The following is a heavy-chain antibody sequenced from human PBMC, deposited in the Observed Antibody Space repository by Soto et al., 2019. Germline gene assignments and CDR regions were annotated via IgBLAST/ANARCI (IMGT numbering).Heavy chain of an antibody. CDR2: IYPGDSDT. D-gene: IGHD3-3*01. CDR3: ARPAYDFWSGYQDYYYYYGMDV. J-gene: IGHJ6*02. V-gene: IGHV5-51*01. Sequence: GESLKISCKGSGYSFTSYWIGWVRQMPGKGLEWMGIIYPGDSDTRYSPSFQGQVTISADKSISTAYLQWSSLKASDTAMYYCARPAYDFWSGYQDYYYYYGMDVWGQGTTVTVSS. CDR1: GYSFTSYW.